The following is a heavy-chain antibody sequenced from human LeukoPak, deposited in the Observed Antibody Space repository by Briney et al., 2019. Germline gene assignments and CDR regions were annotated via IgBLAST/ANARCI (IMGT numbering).Heavy chain of an antibody. CDR3: ARDKARDDYDSYFDF. CDR2: IKQDGSEK. D-gene: IGHD3-22*01. V-gene: IGHV3-7*01. Sequence: GGSLRLSCAASGFTFSTYWMSWVRQAPGKGLEWVANIKQDGSEKNYVDSVKGRLTISRDNAKNSLYLQMNSLRVEDTAVYYCARDKARDDYDSYFDFWGQGTLVAVSS. J-gene: IGHJ4*02. CDR1: GFTFSTYW.